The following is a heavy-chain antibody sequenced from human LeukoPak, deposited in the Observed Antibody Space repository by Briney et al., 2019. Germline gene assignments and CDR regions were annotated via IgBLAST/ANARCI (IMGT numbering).Heavy chain of an antibody. V-gene: IGHV4-4*09. Sequence: PSEALSLTCTVSGGSISSYYWSWIRQPPGKGLEWIGYIYTSGSTNYNPSLKSRVTISVDTSKNQFSLKQSSVTAADTAVYYCARSYYDILTGLKYAFDIWGQGTMVTVSS. D-gene: IGHD3-9*01. CDR3: ARSYYDILTGLKYAFDI. CDR2: IYTSGST. J-gene: IGHJ3*02. CDR1: GGSISSYY.